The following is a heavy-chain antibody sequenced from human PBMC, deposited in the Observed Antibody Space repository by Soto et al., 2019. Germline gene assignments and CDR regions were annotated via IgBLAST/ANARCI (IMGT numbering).Heavy chain of an antibody. D-gene: IGHD6-6*01. J-gene: IGHJ4*02. V-gene: IGHV4-59*01. CDR2: FYYSGST. Sequence: PSETLSLTCTVSGGSISSYYWSWIRQPPGKGLEWIGYFYYSGSTNYNPSLKSRVTISVDTSKNQFSLKLSSVTAADTAVYYCARDGRGSSSSGGLLGFYFDYWGQGTLVTVSS. CDR3: ARDGRGSSSSGGLLGFYFDY. CDR1: GGSISSYY.